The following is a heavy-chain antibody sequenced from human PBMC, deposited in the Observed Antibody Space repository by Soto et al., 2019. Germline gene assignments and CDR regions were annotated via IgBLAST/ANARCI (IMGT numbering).Heavy chain of an antibody. CDR3: AREEYDYVWGSYRYVSDY. CDR2: INHSGST. Sequence: QVQLQQWGAGLLKPSETLSLTCAVYGGSFSGYYWSWIRQPPGKGLEWIGEINHSGSTNYNPSRRSRVTISVDTSKNQFSLKLSSVTAADTAVYYCAREEYDYVWGSYRYVSDYWGQGTLVTVSS. CDR1: GGSFSGYY. D-gene: IGHD3-16*02. V-gene: IGHV4-34*01. J-gene: IGHJ4*02.